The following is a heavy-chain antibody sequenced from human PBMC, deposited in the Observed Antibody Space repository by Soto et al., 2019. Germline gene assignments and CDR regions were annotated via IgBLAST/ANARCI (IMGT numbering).Heavy chain of an antibody. V-gene: IGHV1-18*01. Sequence: ASVKVSCKPSGYTFTKYDITWVRQAPGQGVEWMGWISPYSGNTNYAQMLQGRVTMTTDTSTSTAYMELRNLRSDDTAVYYCARVTVMVVAATTAGDAFDIWGQGTLVTVSS. CDR3: ARVTVMVVAATTAGDAFDI. D-gene: IGHD2-15*01. J-gene: IGHJ3*02. CDR2: ISPYSGNT. CDR1: GYTFTKYD.